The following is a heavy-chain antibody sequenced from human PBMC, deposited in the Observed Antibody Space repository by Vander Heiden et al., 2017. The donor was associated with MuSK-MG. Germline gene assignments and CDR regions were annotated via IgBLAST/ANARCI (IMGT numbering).Heavy chain of an antibody. CDR1: GCTFSNAW. V-gene: IGHV3-15*01. Sequence: EVQLVESGGGLVKPGGSLRLSCAASGCTFSNAWMSWVRQAPGKGLEWVGRIKSKTDGGTTDYAAPVKGRFTISRDDSKNTLYLQMNSLKTEDTAVYYCTTGLWRDYFDYWGQGTLVTVSS. CDR2: IKSKTDGGTT. CDR3: TTGLWRDYFDY. D-gene: IGHD2-21*01. J-gene: IGHJ4*02.